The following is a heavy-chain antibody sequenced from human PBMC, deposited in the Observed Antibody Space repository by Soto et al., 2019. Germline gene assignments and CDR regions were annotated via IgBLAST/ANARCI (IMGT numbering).Heavy chain of an antibody. V-gene: IGHV1-69*13. D-gene: IGHD6-19*01. J-gene: IGHJ6*02. Sequence: SVKVSCKASRVAFSKFIVTWVRQAPGLGLEWVGGIIPIFGTANYAQKFQGRVTITADESTSTSYMEVNNLRSEDTAVYYCAKVRYSSPMGYYYGMDVWGQGTTVTVSS. CDR1: RVAFSKFI. CDR3: AKVRYSSPMGYYYGMDV. CDR2: IIPIFGTA.